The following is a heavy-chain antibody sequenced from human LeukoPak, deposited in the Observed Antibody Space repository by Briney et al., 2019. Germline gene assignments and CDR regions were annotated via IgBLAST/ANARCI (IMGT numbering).Heavy chain of an antibody. J-gene: IGHJ1*01. CDR1: GGSISSGGYS. D-gene: IGHD3-22*01. V-gene: IGHV4-30-2*01. Sequence: SQTLSLTCAVSGGSISSGGYSWSWIRQPPGKGLEWIGYIYHSGSTYYNPSLKSRVTISVDRSKNQFSLELSSVTAADTAVYYCARSDSSGYHFQHWGQGTLVTVSS. CDR3: ARSDSSGYHFQH. CDR2: IYHSGST.